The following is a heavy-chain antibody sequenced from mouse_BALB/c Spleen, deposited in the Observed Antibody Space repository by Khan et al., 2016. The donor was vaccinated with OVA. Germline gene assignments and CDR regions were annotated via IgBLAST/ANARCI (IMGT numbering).Heavy chain of an antibody. J-gene: IGHJ3*01. CDR2: IYPGSDST. V-gene: IGHV1-77*01. CDR1: GYTFTDYV. CDR3: ARAGWDVFAY. D-gene: IGHD4-1*01. Sequence: QVQLKESGPELVKPGASVKMSCKASGYTFTDYVMNWVKQRNGQGLEWIGQIYPGSDSTYYNEKFKGKDTLTADRSSSTAYMQLSNLTSEDSAFYFCARAGWDVFAYWGQGTLVTVSA.